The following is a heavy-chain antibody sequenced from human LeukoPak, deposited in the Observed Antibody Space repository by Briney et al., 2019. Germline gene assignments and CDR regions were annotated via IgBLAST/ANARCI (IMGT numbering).Heavy chain of an antibody. V-gene: IGHV3-21*04. CDR3: AKDYHTTGYYYFDY. CDR2: ITRSSNYI. Sequence: GGSLRLSCVASGFTFSSYSMNWVRQAPGKGLEWVSSITRSSNYIYYADSVKGRFTISRDNAKNSLYLQMNSLRAEDTAVYYCAKDYHTTGYYYFDYWGQGTLVTVSS. J-gene: IGHJ4*02. D-gene: IGHD3-9*01. CDR1: GFTFSSYS.